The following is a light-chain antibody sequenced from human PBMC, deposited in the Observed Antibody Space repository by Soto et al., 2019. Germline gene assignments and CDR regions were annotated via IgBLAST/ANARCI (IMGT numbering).Light chain of an antibody. V-gene: IGKV1-5*01. CDR2: DAS. Sequence: SAAAVSSSEGDRVTITCRASQSISNWLAWYQQKPGKAPNLLIYDASSLQSGVPSTFSGSGSGTEFTLTICSLQPGDFVTYYSQQYNSYPWPSGQRTKVDIK. J-gene: IGKJ1*01. CDR1: QSISNW. CDR3: QQYNSYPWP.